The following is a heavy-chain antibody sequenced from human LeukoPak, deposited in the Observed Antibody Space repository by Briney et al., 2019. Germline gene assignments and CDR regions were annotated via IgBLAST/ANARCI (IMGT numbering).Heavy chain of an antibody. CDR3: ARNGLYYDSSGYPRWFDP. D-gene: IGHD3-22*01. V-gene: IGHV4-59*12. CDR1: GGSISSYY. CDR2: IYYSGST. J-gene: IGHJ5*02. Sequence: SETLSLTCTVSGGSISSYYWSWIRQPPGKGLEWIGYIYYSGSTYYNPSLKSRVTISVDTSKNQFSLKLSSVTAADTAVYYCARNGLYYDSSGYPRWFDPWGQGTLVTVSS.